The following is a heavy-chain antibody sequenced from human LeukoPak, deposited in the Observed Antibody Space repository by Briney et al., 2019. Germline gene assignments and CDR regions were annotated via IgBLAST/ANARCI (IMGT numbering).Heavy chain of an antibody. J-gene: IGHJ4*02. Sequence: ASVKVSCKASGYTFTSYYMHWVRQAPGQGLEWMGRIIPIFGTANYAQKFQGRVTITTDESTSTAYMELSSLRSEDTAVYYCARDLFQYSSSWYDLTEYYFDYWGQGTLVTVSS. CDR1: GYTFTSYY. CDR3: ARDLFQYSSSWYDLTEYYFDY. V-gene: IGHV1-69*05. CDR2: IIPIFGTA. D-gene: IGHD6-13*01.